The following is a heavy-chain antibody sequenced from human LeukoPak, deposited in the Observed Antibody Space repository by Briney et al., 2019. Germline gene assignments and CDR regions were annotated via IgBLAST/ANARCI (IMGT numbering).Heavy chain of an antibody. D-gene: IGHD1-26*01. Sequence: ASVKVSCKASGGTFSSYAISWVRQAPEQGLEWIGWIGVFNGNRNYAKSVQGRITLTADTSTNTTYMELRSLTSDDTAVYFCGRDWDWHVQFWGQGTLITVSS. V-gene: IGHV1-18*01. CDR2: IGVFNGNR. J-gene: IGHJ4*02. CDR1: GGTFSSYA. CDR3: GRDWDWHVQF.